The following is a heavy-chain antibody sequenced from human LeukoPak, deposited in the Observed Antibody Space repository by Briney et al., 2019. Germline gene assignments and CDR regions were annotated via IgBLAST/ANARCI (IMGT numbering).Heavy chain of an antibody. CDR3: ARGANLGYYYYYYYMDV. CDR1: GGSFSGYY. V-gene: IGHV4-34*01. CDR2: INHSGST. D-gene: IGHD7-27*01. J-gene: IGHJ6*03. Sequence: SETLSLTCAVYGGSFSGYYWSWIRQPPGKGLEWIGEINHSGSTNYNPSLKSRVTISVDTSKNQFSLKLSSVTAADTAVYYCARGANLGYYYYYYYMDVWGKGTTVTVSS.